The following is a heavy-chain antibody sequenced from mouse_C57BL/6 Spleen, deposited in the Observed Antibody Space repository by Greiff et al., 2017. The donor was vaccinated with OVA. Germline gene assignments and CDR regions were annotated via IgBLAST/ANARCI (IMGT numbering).Heavy chain of an antibody. J-gene: IGHJ4*01. V-gene: IGHV1-82*01. CDR1: GYAFSSSW. D-gene: IGHD1-1*02. CDR2: IYPGDGDT. Sequence: QVTLKVSGPELVKPGASVKISCKASGYAFSSSWMNWVKQRPGKGLEWIGRIYPGDGDTNYNGKFKGKATLTADKSSSTAYMQLSSLTSEDSAVYFCARMVPTDYAMDYWGQGTSVTVSS. CDR3: ARMVPTDYAMDY.